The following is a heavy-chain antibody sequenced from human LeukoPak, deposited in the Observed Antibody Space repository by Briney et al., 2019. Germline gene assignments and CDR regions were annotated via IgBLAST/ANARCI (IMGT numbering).Heavy chain of an antibody. CDR1: GFTFSSYG. CDR3: AKEDRGFGELSYGMDV. CDR2: ISYDGSNK. J-gene: IGHJ6*02. D-gene: IGHD3-10*01. V-gene: IGHV3-30*18. Sequence: GGSLRLSCAASGFTFSSYGMHWVRQAPGKGLEWVAVISYDGSNKYYADSVKGRFTISRDNSKNTLYLQMNSLRAEDTAVYYCAKEDRGFGELSYGMDVWGQGTTVTVSS.